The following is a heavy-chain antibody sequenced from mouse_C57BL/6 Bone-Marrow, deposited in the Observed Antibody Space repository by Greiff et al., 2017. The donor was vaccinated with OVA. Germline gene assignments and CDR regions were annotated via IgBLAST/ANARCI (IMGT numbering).Heavy chain of an antibody. V-gene: IGHV14-4*01. CDR2: LDPENGDT. CDR3: TDGYSFDY. D-gene: IGHD2-3*01. Sequence: EVKLQESGAELVRPGASVKLSCTASGFNIKDDYMHWVKQRPEQGLEWIGWLDPENGDTEYAAKFKGKATITADTSSNTPYLQLSSLTSDDTAVYSCTDGYSFDYWGQGTTLTVSS. CDR1: GFNIKDDY. J-gene: IGHJ2*01.